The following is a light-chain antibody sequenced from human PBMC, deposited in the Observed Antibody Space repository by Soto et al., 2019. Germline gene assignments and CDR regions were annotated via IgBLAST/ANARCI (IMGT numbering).Light chain of an antibody. CDR1: QDIRND. Sequence: AIQMTQSPSSLSASVGDRVTIACRASQDIRNDLGWYQQKPGKAPKLLIYAASTLPGGVPSRFSGSGSGTDFTLTISTLQPEDFASYYCLQDYSYPFTFGPGTKVDFK. V-gene: IGKV1-6*01. CDR3: LQDYSYPFT. J-gene: IGKJ3*01. CDR2: AAS.